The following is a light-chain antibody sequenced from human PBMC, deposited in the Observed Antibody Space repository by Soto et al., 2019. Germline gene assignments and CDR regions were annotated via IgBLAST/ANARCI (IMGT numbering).Light chain of an antibody. V-gene: IGLV2-23*01. CDR1: SNDVGTYNL. CDR2: EAS. Sequence: QSALTQPASVSGSPGQSITISCTGISNDVGTYNLVSWYQHHPGKAPKLIIYEASKRPSGVPNRFSGSKSGNTASLTISGLQAEDEADYYCCSYGRSVVFGGGTKLTVL. J-gene: IGLJ2*01. CDR3: CSYGRSVV.